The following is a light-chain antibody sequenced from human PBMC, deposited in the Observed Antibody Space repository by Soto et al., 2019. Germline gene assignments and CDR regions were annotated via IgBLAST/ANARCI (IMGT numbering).Light chain of an antibody. CDR2: DVT. V-gene: IGLV2-14*01. Sequence: QSVLTQPASVSGSPGQSITISCTGTNSDIGAYNYVSWYQQHPGKAPKLMIYDVTNRPSGVSDRFSGSKSGNTASLTISGLQAEDEADYYCNSYTTSNTLVVFGTGTKVTVL. J-gene: IGLJ1*01. CDR3: NSYTTSNTLVV. CDR1: NSDIGAYNY.